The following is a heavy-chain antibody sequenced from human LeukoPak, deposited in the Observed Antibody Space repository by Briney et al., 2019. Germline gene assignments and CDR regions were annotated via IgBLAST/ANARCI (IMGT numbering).Heavy chain of an antibody. J-gene: IGHJ6*02. D-gene: IGHD3-22*01. CDR1: GYTFTGYY. Sequence: GASVKVSCKASGYTFTGYYMHWVRQAPGQGLEWMGRIIPILGIANYAQKFQGRVTITADKSTSTAYMELSSLRSEDTAVYYCAREGYYDSSSYYYGMDVWGQGTTVTVSS. CDR3: AREGYYDSSSYYYGMDV. V-gene: IGHV1-69*04. CDR2: IIPILGIA.